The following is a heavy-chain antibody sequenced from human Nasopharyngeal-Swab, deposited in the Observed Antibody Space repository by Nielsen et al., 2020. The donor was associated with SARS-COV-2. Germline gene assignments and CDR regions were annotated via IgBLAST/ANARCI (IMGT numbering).Heavy chain of an antibody. J-gene: IGHJ3*02. Sequence: GESLKISCAASGFAFTTYSMNWVRQAPGKGLEWVSYISAGNTIYYADSVKGRFTISRDNAKNSLYLQMNSLRAEDTAVHYCASHSGSRAFDIWGRGTMVIVSS. V-gene: IGHV3-48*04. CDR2: ISAGNTI. D-gene: IGHD1-26*01. CDR3: ASHSGSRAFDI. CDR1: GFAFTTYS.